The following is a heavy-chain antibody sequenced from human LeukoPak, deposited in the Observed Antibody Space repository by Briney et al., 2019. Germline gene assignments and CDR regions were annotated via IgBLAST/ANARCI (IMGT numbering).Heavy chain of an antibody. J-gene: IGHJ6*03. V-gene: IGHV1-2*02. CDR1: GYTFTGYY. Sequence: ASVKVSCKASGYTFTGYYMHWVRQAPGQGLEWMGWINPNSGGTNYAQKFQGRVTMTRDTSISTAYMELSRLRSDDTAVYYCARNSGVGANYYYYYMDVWGKGTTVTISS. D-gene: IGHD1-26*01. CDR2: INPNSGGT. CDR3: ARNSGVGANYYYYYMDV.